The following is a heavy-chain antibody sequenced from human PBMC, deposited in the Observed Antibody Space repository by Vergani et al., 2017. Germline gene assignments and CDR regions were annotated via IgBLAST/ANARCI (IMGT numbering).Heavy chain of an antibody. D-gene: IGHD5-24*01. J-gene: IGHJ4*02. CDR3: ARSQMATNDFDL. CDR1: GYTFVNHP. Sequence: QAQLGQSDSEVKKPGDSVTLSCKTSGYTFVNHPITWVRQAPGQGLEWMGWISPYNHKTLYSQKVEGRVTMTSDTSSSTVFVELLRLTSDDTAIYYCARSQMATNDFDLWGRGTLVTVSS. V-gene: IGHV1-18*04. CDR2: ISPYNHKT.